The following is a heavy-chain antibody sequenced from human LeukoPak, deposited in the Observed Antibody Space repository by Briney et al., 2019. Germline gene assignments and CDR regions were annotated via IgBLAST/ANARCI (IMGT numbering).Heavy chain of an antibody. Sequence: ASVKVSCKASGYNFTDYALHWVRQAPGQRLEWMGWINPGNNSTKYSQNFQGRVFFITDTSASTAYMELSGLRSQDTAVYYCTTELVNWGQGTLVTVSP. D-gene: IGHD2-8*02. CDR1: GYNFTDYA. CDR3: TTELVN. V-gene: IGHV1-3*01. J-gene: IGHJ4*02. CDR2: INPGNNST.